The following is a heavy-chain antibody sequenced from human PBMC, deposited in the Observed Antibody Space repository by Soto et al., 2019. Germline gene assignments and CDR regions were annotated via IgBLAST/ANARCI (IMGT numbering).Heavy chain of an antibody. Sequence: VGSLRLSFASSGFTFSDYYMSWIRQAPGKGLEWVSYISNKCYADSVKGRFTISRDNSKNTLYLQMNSLRAEDTAVYYCARDPVAATGYGYYDYYGMDVWGQGTTVTVSS. D-gene: IGHD2-15*01. J-gene: IGHJ6*02. CDR1: GFTFSDYY. CDR2: ISNK. V-gene: IGHV3-11*04. CDR3: ARDPVAATGYGYYDYYGMDV.